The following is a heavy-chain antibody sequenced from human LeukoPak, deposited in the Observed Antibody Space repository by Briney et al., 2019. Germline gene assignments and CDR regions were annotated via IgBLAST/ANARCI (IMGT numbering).Heavy chain of an antibody. CDR3: ARTRYYYGSRSYGAPYYFDY. CDR2: IYYSGST. J-gene: IGHJ4*02. Sequence: PSETLSLTCTVSGGSVSGDYWSWIRQPPGKGLESIGYIYYSGSTNYNPSLKSRVTISVDTSKSQFSLKLSSVTAADTAVYYCARTRYYYGSRSYGAPYYFDYWGQGTLVTVSS. CDR1: GGSVSGDY. D-gene: IGHD3-10*01. V-gene: IGHV4-59*08.